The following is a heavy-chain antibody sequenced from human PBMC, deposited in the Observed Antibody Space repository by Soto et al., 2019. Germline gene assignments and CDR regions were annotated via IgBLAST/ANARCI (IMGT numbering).Heavy chain of an antibody. J-gene: IGHJ4*02. V-gene: IGHV1-18*01. CDR3: ARGRYGDY. CDR2: ISAHNGNT. D-gene: IGHD1-1*01. Sequence: QVHLVQSGAEVKKPGASVKVSCKGSGSTFTTYSITWVRQAPGQGLEWMGWISAHNGNTNYAQKLQGRVTVTRDTSTSTAYMELRSLRSDDKAVYYCARGRYGDYWGQGALVTVSS. CDR1: GSTFTTYS.